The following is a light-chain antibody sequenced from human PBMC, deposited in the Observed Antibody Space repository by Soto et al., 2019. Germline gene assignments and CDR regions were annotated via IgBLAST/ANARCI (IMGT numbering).Light chain of an antibody. CDR3: QQFGSTFT. Sequence: EIVLTQSPGTLSLSPGERATLSCRASQSVSSSYLAWYQHKPGQAPRLLIYGASTRATGIPDRFSGSGSGTHFTLTISRLEPEDLAVYYCQQFGSTFTFGPGTKVDLK. V-gene: IGKV3-20*01. CDR2: GAS. CDR1: QSVSSSY. J-gene: IGKJ3*01.